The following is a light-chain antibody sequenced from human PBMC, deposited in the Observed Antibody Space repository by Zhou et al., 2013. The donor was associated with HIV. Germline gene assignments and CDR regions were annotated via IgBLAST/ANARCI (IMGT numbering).Light chain of an antibody. V-gene: IGKV1-9*01. J-gene: IGKJ2*01. Sequence: DIQLTQSPSFLSASVGKRVTITCRASHDIESYLAWYQQRPGKAPKLLIYAASTLQSGVPSRFSGSGSGTEFTLTISRLEPEDFAVYYCQQYNNRPPSTFGQGTKLEIK. CDR1: HDIESY. CDR3: QQYNNRPPST. CDR2: AAS.